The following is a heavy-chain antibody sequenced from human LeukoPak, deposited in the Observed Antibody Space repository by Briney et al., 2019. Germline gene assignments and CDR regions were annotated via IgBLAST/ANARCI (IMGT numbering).Heavy chain of an antibody. J-gene: IGHJ4*02. D-gene: IGHD3-22*01. Sequence: GGSLRLSCAASGFTFSDYYMSWIRQAPGKGLEWVSYISSSSSCTNYADSVKGRFTISRDNAKNSLYLQMNSLRAEDTAVYYCARMGYYDSSGYYPFPDFDYWGQGTLVTVSS. CDR3: ARMGYYDSSGYYPFPDFDY. CDR2: ISSSSSCT. V-gene: IGHV3-11*03. CDR1: GFTFSDYY.